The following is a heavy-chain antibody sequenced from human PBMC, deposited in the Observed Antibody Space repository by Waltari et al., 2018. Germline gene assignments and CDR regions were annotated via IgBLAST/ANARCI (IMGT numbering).Heavy chain of an antibody. CDR3: ARVPNIVVVPAASLFDY. J-gene: IGHJ4*02. D-gene: IGHD2-2*01. V-gene: IGHV1-3*01. Sequence: QVQLVQSGAEVKKPGASVKVSCKASGYTFTSYAMHWVRQAPGQRLEWMGWINAGNGNTKYSQKFQGRVTITRDTSASTAYMELSSLRSEDTAVYYCARVPNIVVVPAASLFDYWGQGTLVIVSS. CDR1: GYTFTSYA. CDR2: INAGNGNT.